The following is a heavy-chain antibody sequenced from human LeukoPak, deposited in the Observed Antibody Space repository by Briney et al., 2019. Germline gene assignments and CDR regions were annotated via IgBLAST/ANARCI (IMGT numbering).Heavy chain of an antibody. D-gene: IGHD6-13*01. CDR2: ISAYNGNT. CDR1: GYTFTSYG. Sequence: GASVKVSCMASGYTFTSYGITWVRQAPGQGLEWMGWISAYNGNTNYAQKFQGRVTMTTDTSTSTAYMELRSLTSDDTAIYYCARDRNLAAATNCFDPWGQGTLVTVSS. J-gene: IGHJ5*02. CDR3: ARDRNLAAATNCFDP. V-gene: IGHV1-18*01.